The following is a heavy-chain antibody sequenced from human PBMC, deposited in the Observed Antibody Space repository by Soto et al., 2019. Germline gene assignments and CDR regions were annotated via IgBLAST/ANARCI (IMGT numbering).Heavy chain of an antibody. Sequence: GGSLRLSCAASGFTFSSYSMNWVRQAPGKGLEWVSSISSSSSYIYYADSVKGRFTISRDNAKNSLYLQMNSLRAEDTAVYYCARALQYQNWLDPWGQGTLVTVSS. CDR3: ARALQYQNWLDP. J-gene: IGHJ5*02. CDR1: GFTFSSYS. CDR2: ISSSSSYI. D-gene: IGHD4-4*01. V-gene: IGHV3-21*01.